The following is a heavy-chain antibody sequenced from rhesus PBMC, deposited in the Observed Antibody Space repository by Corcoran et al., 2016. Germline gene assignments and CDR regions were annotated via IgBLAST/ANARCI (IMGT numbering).Heavy chain of an antibody. CDR3: ARHCGPGGAFDF. CDR2: IGGDRSGT. CDR1: GGSINTYNW. D-gene: IGHD1-38*01. Sequence: QVQLQESGPGLVKPSETLSLTCAVSGGSINTYNWWTCIRQPPGKGLEWIGNIGGDRSGTNYNPSLMSRATITKDTSQSHFSLKLTSVTAADTAVYYCARHCGPGGAFDFWGQGLRVTVSS. V-gene: IGHV4-65*02. J-gene: IGHJ3*01.